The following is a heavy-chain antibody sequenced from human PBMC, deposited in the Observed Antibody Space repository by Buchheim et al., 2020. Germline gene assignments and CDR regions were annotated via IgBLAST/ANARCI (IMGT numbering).Heavy chain of an antibody. J-gene: IGHJ4*02. CDR2: IVSGNGGKT. V-gene: IGHV3-23*01. CDR3: ARSRRETATIGYYFDY. D-gene: IGHD5-24*01. CDR1: GFTFNNYA. Sequence: EVQLLESGGGLVQPGGSLRLSCAASGFTFNNYAMTWVRQAPGKGLEWVASIVSGNGGKTYYAASVKGRFTISGDNSKNTLYLQMNSLRAEDTALYHCARSRRETATIGYYFDYWGQGTL.